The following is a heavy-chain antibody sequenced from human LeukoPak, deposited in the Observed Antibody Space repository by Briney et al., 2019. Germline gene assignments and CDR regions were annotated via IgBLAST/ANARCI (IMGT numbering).Heavy chain of an antibody. Sequence: SVKVSCKASGGSFSDYSISWVRQAPGQGLEWMGRIIAILDTAHYAQKFQGRSTITADKSTTTVYMELSSLRSDDTAVYYCVRSGYDYDWFDPWGQGTLVTVSS. CDR3: VRSGYDYDWFDP. CDR1: GGSFSDYS. V-gene: IGHV1-69*08. CDR2: IIAILDTA. D-gene: IGHD5-12*01. J-gene: IGHJ5*02.